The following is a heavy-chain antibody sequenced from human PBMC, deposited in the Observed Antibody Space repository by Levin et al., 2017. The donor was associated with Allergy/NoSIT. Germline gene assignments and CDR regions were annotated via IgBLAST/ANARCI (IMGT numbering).Heavy chain of an antibody. CDR1: GFRFRDYA. CDR3: VKEGGGFDY. CDR2: ISWDAKYT. V-gene: IGHV3-43D*03. J-gene: IGHJ4*02. Sequence: LSLTCAASGFRFRDYAMHWVRQTPGKGPEWVSLISWDAKYTNYGDFVRGRFTFSRDNTEGFLYLQMNSLGSDDTAVYYCVKEGGGFDYWGQGTLVTVSP.